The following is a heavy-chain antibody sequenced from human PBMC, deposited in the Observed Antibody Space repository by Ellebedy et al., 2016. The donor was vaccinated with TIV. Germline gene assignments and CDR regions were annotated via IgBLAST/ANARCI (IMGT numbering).Heavy chain of an antibody. Sequence: GESLKISCAASGFTVSNNYMSWVRQAPGKGLEWVSLIYSGGSTYYADSVKGRFTISRDNSKNTLYLQMNSLRAEDTAVYYCTRDDGSWGQGTLVTVSS. CDR3: TRDDGS. V-gene: IGHV3-53*01. CDR2: IYSGGST. CDR1: GFTVSNNY. J-gene: IGHJ5*02. D-gene: IGHD4-17*01.